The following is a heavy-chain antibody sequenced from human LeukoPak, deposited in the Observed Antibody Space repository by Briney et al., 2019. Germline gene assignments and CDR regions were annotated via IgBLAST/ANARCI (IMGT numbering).Heavy chain of an antibody. CDR1: GYTFSGTGWY. J-gene: IGHJ4*02. D-gene: IGHD3-10*01. V-gene: IGHV1-2*02. CDR3: ARDGPAQMVDFDY. CDR2: IYPNNGAT. Sequence: ASVKVSCTASGYTFSGTGWYLYWLRQAPGQGLECMGWIYPNNGATAYAQKFQGRVAMTRDTSITTAYMELSRLRPGDTAVYYCARDGPAQMVDFDYWGQGTLVTVSS.